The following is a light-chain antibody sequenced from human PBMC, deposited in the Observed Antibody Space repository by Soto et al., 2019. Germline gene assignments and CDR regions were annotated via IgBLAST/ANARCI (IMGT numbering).Light chain of an antibody. CDR1: SGHSNYA. V-gene: IGLV4-69*01. CDR2: LNSDGSH. J-gene: IGLJ3*02. Sequence: QPVLTQSPSASATLGASVKLTCTLSSGHSNYAIAWHQQQSEKGPRYLMKLNSDGSHNKGDGIPDRFSGSSSGAERYLTISSLQSEDEADYYCQTWGTGIHWVFGGGTKLTVL. CDR3: QTWGTGIHWV.